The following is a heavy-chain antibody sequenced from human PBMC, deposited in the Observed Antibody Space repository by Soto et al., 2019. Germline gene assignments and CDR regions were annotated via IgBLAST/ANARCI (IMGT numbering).Heavy chain of an antibody. J-gene: IGHJ6*03. D-gene: IGHD4-17*01. CDR1: GFTFSSYS. CDR3: ARDYNYGDYTRNLYYYYYYMDV. Sequence: EVQLVESGGGLVQPGGSLRLSCAASGFTFSSYSMNWVRQAPGKGLEWVSYISSSSSTIYYADSVKGRFTISRDNAKNSLYLQMNSRRAEDTAVYYCARDYNYGDYTRNLYYYYYYMDVWGEGTTVTVSS. CDR2: ISSSSSTI. V-gene: IGHV3-48*01.